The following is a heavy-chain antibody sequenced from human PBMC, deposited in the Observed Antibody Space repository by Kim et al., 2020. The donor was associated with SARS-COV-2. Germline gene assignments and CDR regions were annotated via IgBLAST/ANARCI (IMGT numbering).Heavy chain of an antibody. V-gene: IGHV3-30*18. Sequence: GGSLRLSCAASGFTFSKYGIHWVRQAPGKGLEWLSLISDDGREKFYAESVEGRFTISRDNSKNTMYLQLNSLRPEDTAVYYCAKETYYYDSSTYYPFDLWGRGAQVTVSS. J-gene: IGHJ4*02. CDR3: AKETYYYDSSTYYPFDL. CDR1: GFTFSKYG. CDR2: ISDDGREK. D-gene: IGHD3-22*01.